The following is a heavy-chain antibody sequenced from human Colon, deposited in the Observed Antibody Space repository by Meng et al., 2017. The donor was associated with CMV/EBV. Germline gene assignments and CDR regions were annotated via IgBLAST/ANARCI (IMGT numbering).Heavy chain of an antibody. CDR3: AKGHIGNGFLYYFDY. Sequence: SLKISCIASGFTFDDYALAWVRQAPGKGLEWVSGISWNSGNIAYADSVKGRFTISRDNAKNSLYLQMNSLRPEDMALYYCAKGHIGNGFLYYFDYWGQGTLVTVSS. V-gene: IGHV3-9*03. D-gene: IGHD3-3*02. CDR1: GFTFDDYA. CDR2: ISWNSGNI. J-gene: IGHJ4*02.